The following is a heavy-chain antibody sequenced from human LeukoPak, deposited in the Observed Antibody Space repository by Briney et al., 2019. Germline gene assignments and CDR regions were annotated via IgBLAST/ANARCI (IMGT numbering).Heavy chain of an antibody. J-gene: IGHJ4*02. CDR2: IYYSGFT. Sequence: PSETLSLTCTVSGGSISSSSYYWGWIRQPPGKALEWIGSIYYSGFTYYSPSLKIRVTISVDTSKNQFSLKLSSVTAADTAVYYCARHHYYGSGSQDYWGQGTLVTVSS. CDR3: ARHHYYGSGSQDY. CDR1: GGSISSSSYY. V-gene: IGHV4-39*01. D-gene: IGHD3-10*01.